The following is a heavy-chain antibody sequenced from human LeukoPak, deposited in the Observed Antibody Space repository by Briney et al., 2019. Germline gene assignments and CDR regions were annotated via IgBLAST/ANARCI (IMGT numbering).Heavy chain of an antibody. J-gene: IGHJ4*02. V-gene: IGHV3-23*01. CDR3: AGGPVVVTAAFDY. D-gene: IGHD2-21*02. Sequence: GGSLRLSCAASGFTFSSYAMSWVRQAPGKGLEWVSAISGSGGSTYYADSVKGRFTISRDNSKNTLYLQMNSLRAEDTAVSYCAGGPVVVTAAFDYWGQGTLVTVSS. CDR1: GFTFSSYA. CDR2: ISGSGGST.